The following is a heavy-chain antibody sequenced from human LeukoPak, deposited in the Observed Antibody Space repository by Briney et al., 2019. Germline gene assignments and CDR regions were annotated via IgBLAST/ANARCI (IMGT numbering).Heavy chain of an antibody. Sequence: ASVKVSCKASGGTFSSYAISWVRQAPGQGLEWMGGIIPIFGTANYAQKFQGRVTITADESTSTAYMELSSLRSEDTAVYYCARGAIFGVITSYIDYWGQGTLVTVSS. D-gene: IGHD3-3*01. J-gene: IGHJ4*02. CDR2: IIPIFGTA. V-gene: IGHV1-69*13. CDR1: GGTFSSYA. CDR3: ARGAIFGVITSYIDY.